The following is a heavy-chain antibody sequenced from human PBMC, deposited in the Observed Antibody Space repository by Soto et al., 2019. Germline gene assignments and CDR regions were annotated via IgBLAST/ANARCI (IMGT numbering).Heavy chain of an antibody. D-gene: IGHD6-13*01. CDR2: ISGSGGST. CDR3: AKTASYSSSWYIDY. V-gene: IGHV3-23*01. J-gene: IGHJ4*02. CDR1: GFTFSSYA. Sequence: GGSLRLSCAASGFTFSSYAMSWVRQAPGKGLEWVSAISGSGGSTYYADSVKGRFTISRDNSKTTLYLQMNSLRAEDTAVYYCAKTASYSSSWYIDYWGQGTLVTVSS.